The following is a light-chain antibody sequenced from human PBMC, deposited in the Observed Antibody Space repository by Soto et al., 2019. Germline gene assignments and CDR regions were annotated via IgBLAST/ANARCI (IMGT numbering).Light chain of an antibody. CDR2: GSS. Sequence: EVVLTQSPGTLSLSPGERATLSCRASQSVSNNYFAWYQQKPGQAPRLLIFGSSDRATGSPDRLSGSGSGTDFTVTISRLEPEDFAVYYCQQYGSSPPYTFGQGTKLEIK. V-gene: IGKV3-20*01. CDR3: QQYGSSPPYT. J-gene: IGKJ2*01. CDR1: QSVSNNY.